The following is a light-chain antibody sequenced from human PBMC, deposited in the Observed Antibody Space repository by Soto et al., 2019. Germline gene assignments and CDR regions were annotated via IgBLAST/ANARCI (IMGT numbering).Light chain of an antibody. CDR1: QSVSSN. Sequence: EIVLTQSPATLSVSPGERATLSCRASQSVSSNLAWYQQKPGQAPRLVIYGASTRATGIPARCSGSWSGTEFTLTISSLQSEDFAVYYGQHYNKLPLTFGGGAKVEIK. J-gene: IGKJ4*01. CDR3: QHYNKLPLT. CDR2: GAS. V-gene: IGKV3-15*01.